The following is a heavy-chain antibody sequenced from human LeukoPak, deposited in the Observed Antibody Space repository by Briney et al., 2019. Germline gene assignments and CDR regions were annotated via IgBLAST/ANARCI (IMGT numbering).Heavy chain of an antibody. D-gene: IGHD6-13*01. CDR2: INHSGST. CDR3: TSMSSWYGFY. J-gene: IGHJ4*02. V-gene: IGHV4-34*01. Sequence: SETLSLTCAVYGGSFSGYYWSWIRQPPGKGLEWIGEINHSGSTNYNPSLKSRVTISVDTSKKQFSLKLSSVTAADTAVSYCTSMSSWYGFYWLQGTLVTVSS. CDR1: GGSFSGYY.